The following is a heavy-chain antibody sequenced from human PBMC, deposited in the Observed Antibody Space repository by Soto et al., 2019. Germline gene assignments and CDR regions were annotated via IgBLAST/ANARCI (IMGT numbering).Heavy chain of an antibody. D-gene: IGHD6-13*01. Sequence: GGSLRLSCAASGFTFSSYAMSCVRQAPGKGLEWVSGISGSGGSTYYADSVKGRFTISRDNAKNSLYLQMDSLRAEDMAVYYCARDQEAGSFFPYYYGMDVWGQGTTVTAP. CDR2: ISGSGGST. CDR1: GFTFSSYA. CDR3: ARDQEAGSFFPYYYGMDV. V-gene: IGHV3-23*01. J-gene: IGHJ6*02.